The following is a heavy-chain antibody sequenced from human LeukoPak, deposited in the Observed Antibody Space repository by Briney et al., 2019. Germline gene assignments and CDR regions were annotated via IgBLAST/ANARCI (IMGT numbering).Heavy chain of an antibody. CDR3: ARRSGWGPNAFDI. CDR1: GFTFSSYA. V-gene: IGHV3-30-3*01. J-gene: IGHJ3*02. CDR2: ISYDGSNK. D-gene: IGHD3-3*01. Sequence: GGSLRLSCAASGFTFSSYAMHWVRQAPGKGLEWVAVISYDGSNKYYADSVKGRFTISRDNSKNSLYLQMNSLRDEDTAVYYCARRSGWGPNAFDIWGQGTMVTVSS.